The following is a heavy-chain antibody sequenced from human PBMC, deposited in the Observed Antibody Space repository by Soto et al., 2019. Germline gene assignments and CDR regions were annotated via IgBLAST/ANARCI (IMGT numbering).Heavy chain of an antibody. V-gene: IGHV3-48*02. D-gene: IGHD1-1*01. J-gene: IGHJ6*01. CDR3: AIDRNDNSDIDV. Sequence: EVQLVESGGGLVQLAGSLSLSCAASGFTFNNYNMNWVRQAPGKGLEWVSYISRSGGNIYYADSVKGRFNISRDTPKNSLYSYINSLRDENAAVYYSAIDRNDNSDIDVWGHAATDTFCS. CDR2: ISRSGGNI. CDR1: GFTFNNYN.